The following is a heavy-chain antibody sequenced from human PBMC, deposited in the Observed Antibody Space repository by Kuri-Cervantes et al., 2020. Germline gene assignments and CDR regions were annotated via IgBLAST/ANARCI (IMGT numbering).Heavy chain of an antibody. D-gene: IGHD6-13*01. CDR3: AKDSGYSRSWYVD. J-gene: IGHJ4*02. V-gene: IGHV3-23*01. CDR2: ISGSGGST. CDR1: GFTFSSYA. Sequence: GEALKISCAASGFTFSSYAMSWVRQAPGKGLEWVSAISGSGGSTYYADSVKGRFTISRDNAMNSLYLQMNSLRAEDTALYYCAKDSGYSRSWYVDWGQGTLVTVSS.